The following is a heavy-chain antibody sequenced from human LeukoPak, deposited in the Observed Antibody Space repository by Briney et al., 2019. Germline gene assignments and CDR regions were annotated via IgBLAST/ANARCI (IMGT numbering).Heavy chain of an antibody. D-gene: IGHD1-14*01. J-gene: IGHJ5*02. CDR2: IYYSGST. V-gene: IGHV4-31*03. CDR1: GGSISSGGYY. Sequence: SETLSLTCTVSGGSISSGGYYWSWIRRHPGKGLEWIGYIYYSGSTYYNPSLKSRVIISVDTSKNQFSLKLSSVTAADTAVYYCARVGRALSTQRPKPNWFDPWGQGTLVTVSS. CDR3: ARVGRALSTQRPKPNWFDP.